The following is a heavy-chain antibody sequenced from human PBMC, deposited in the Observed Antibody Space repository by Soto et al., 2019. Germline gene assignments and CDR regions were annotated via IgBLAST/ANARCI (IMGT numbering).Heavy chain of an antibody. CDR3: ARGGDGEY. CDR1: GYGFTTYG. V-gene: IGHV1-18*03. CDR2: ISAHNGNT. J-gene: IGHJ4*02. Sequence: QVHLVQSGAEVKKPGASVKVSCKGSGYGFTTYGITWVRQAPGQGLEWMAWISAHNGNTNYAQERQGRVTVTRDTATGTAYMELRSLRSDDMAVCYCARGGDGEYGGQGALVTVSS. D-gene: IGHD3-10*01.